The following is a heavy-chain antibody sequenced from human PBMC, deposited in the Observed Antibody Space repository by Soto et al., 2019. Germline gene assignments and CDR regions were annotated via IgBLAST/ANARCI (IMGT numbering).Heavy chain of an antibody. CDR2: IYYSGST. J-gene: IGHJ4*02. CDR1: GGSISSSSYY. D-gene: IGHD4-17*01. V-gene: IGHV4-39*01. Sequence: LSLTCTVSGGSISSSSYYWGWIRQPPGKGLEWIGSIYYSGSTYYNPSLKSRVTISVDTSKNQFSLKLSSVTAADTAVYYCARPEGDYHSSIDFWGQATLVTVSS. CDR3: ARPEGDYHSSIDF.